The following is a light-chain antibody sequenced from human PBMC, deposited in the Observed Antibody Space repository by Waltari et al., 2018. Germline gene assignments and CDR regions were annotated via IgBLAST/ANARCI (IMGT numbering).Light chain of an antibody. J-gene: IGLJ2*01. CDR2: DVS. Sequence: QAALTQPPSMSGSPGQSVTISCTGTSSAIGGYNLVSWYQQHPGKAPKLMIYDVSQRPSGVSDRFSGSKSGNTASLTISGLQAEDEGDYYCSSYAGSNTYVLFGGGTRLTVL. CDR3: SSYAGSNTYVL. V-gene: IGLV2-11*01. CDR1: SSAIGGYNL.